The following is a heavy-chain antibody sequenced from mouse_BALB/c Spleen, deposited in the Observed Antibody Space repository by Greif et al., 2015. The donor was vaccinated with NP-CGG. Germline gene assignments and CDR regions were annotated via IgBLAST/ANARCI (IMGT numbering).Heavy chain of an antibody. CDR2: INPYNDGT. J-gene: IGHJ2*01. Sequence: SGPELVKPGASVKMSCKASGYTFTSYVMHWVKQKPGQGLEWIGYINPYNDGTKYNEKFKGKATLTSDKSSSTAYMELSSLTSEDSAVYYCARSRRYVYFDYWGQGTTLTVSS. D-gene: IGHD2-14*01. V-gene: IGHV1-14*01. CDR3: ARSRRYVYFDY. CDR1: GYTFTSYV.